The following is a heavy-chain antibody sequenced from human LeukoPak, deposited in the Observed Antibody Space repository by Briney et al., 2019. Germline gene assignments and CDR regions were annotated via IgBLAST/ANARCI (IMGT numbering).Heavy chain of an antibody. CDR1: GFTLSKFS. J-gene: IGHJ4*02. Sequence: PGGSLRLSCAASGFTLSKFSMNCVRQAPGKGLEWVSYISSTGSTIYYADSVKGRFTISRDSAKNSLYPQMNSLRDEDTAVYYCARSTGDSNFLGQGTLVTVSS. V-gene: IGHV3-48*02. D-gene: IGHD7-27*01. CDR3: ARSTGDSNF. CDR2: ISSTGSTI.